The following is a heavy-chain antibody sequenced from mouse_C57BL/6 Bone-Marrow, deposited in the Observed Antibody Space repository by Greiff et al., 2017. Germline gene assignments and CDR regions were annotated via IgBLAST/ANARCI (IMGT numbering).Heavy chain of an antibody. CDR2: IWGDGST. D-gene: IGHD1-1*01. CDR1: GFSLTSYG. CDR3: AKTPITTVVATRYFDV. V-gene: IGHV2-3*01. Sequence: QVQLQQSGPGLVAPSQSLSITCTVSGFSLTSYGVSWVRQPPGKGLEWLGVIWGDGSTNYHSALISRLSISKDNSKSQVFLKLNSLQTDDTATYYGAKTPITTVVATRYFDVWGTGTTVTVSS. J-gene: IGHJ1*03.